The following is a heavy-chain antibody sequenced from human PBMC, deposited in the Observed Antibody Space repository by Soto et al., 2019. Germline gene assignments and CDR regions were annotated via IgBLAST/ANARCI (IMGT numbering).Heavy chain of an antibody. CDR1: GGTFSSYA. CDR3: ARKYSSSSPSDS. J-gene: IGHJ4*02. D-gene: IGHD6-6*01. Sequence: GASVKVSCKASGGTFSSYAISWVQQAPGQGLEWMGVINPTGGSTSYAQKFQGRVTMTRDTSTSTVYMELSSLRSEDTAVYYCARKYSSSSPSDSWGQGTLVTVSS. CDR2: INPTGGST. V-gene: IGHV1-46*01.